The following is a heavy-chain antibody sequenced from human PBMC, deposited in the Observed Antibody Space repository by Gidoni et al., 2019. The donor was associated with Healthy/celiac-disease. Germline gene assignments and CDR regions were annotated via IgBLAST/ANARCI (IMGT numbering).Heavy chain of an antibody. CDR2: ISGSGGST. D-gene: IGHD3-3*01. V-gene: IGHV3-23*01. CDR1: GFTFSSYA. Sequence: EVQLLESGGGLVQPGGSLRLSCAASGFTFSSYAMSWVRQAPGKGLEWVSAISGSGGSTYYADSVKGRFTISRDNSKNTLYLQMNSLRAEDTAVYYCAKVNRITIFGVVIKSWFDPWGQGTLVTVSS. CDR3: AKVNRITIFGVVIKSWFDP. J-gene: IGHJ5*02.